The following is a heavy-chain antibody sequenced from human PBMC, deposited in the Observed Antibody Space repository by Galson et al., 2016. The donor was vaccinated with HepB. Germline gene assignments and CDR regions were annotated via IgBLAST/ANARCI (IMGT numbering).Heavy chain of an antibody. J-gene: IGHJ5*02. CDR1: GFAFGSHW. Sequence: SLRLSCAASGFAFGSHWMHWVRQVPGKGLVWVSRINSDGTISNYADSVKGRFTISRDNAKNTLYLQMNSLRVEDTAVYYCGMDHSVVLTTAYNWFDPWGQGTLVTVSS. D-gene: IGHD4-23*01. V-gene: IGHV3-74*01. CDR2: INSDGTIS. CDR3: GMDHSVVLTTAYNWFDP.